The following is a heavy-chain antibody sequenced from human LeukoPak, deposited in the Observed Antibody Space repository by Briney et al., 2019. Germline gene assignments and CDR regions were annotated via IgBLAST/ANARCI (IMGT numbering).Heavy chain of an antibody. D-gene: IGHD1-26*01. V-gene: IGHV4-59*12. Sequence: SETLSLTCTVSGGSISSYYWTWIRQPPGKGLEWIGYIHYTGSTNYNRSLRSRVTISVDTSKNQFSLKLSSVTAADTAVYYCARGGSYVKPTDHWGQGTLVTVSS. J-gene: IGHJ4*02. CDR2: IHYTGST. CDR1: GGSISSYY. CDR3: ARGGSYVKPTDH.